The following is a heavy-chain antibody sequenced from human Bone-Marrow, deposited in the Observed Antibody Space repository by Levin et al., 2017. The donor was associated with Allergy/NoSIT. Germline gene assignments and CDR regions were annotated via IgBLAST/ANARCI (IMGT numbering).Heavy chain of an antibody. J-gene: IGHJ6*02. CDR2: IGGSGIDS. Sequence: GGSLRLSCTASGFTFNKYGLMWVRQAPGKGLEWVASIGGSGIDSNYADSVRGRFTITRDTNMIFLQINSLRVEDTAIYYCAKDPIWDRYNFDMDVWGQGTSVIVSS. CDR3: AKDPIWDRYNFDMDV. D-gene: IGHD1-26*01. CDR1: GFTFNKYG. V-gene: IGHV3-23*01.